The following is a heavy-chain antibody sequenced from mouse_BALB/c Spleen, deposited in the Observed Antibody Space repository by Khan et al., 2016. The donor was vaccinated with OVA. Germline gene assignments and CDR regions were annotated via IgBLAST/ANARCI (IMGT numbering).Heavy chain of an antibody. CDR3: ARGYFGNYEFAY. V-gene: IGHV1S132*01. Sequence: QIQLVQSGAELVKPGASVKLSCKTSGYTFTNYWIQWVKQRPGQGLGWIGQIFPGTGTTYYNENFKAKATLTLDTSSSTAYMQLSNLTSEDSAVYFCARGYFGNYEFAYWGQGTLVTVSA. J-gene: IGHJ3*01. D-gene: IGHD2-1*01. CDR1: GYTFTNYW. CDR2: IFPGTGTT.